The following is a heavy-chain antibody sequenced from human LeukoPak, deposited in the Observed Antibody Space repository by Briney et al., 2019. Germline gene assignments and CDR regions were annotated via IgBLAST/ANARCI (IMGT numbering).Heavy chain of an antibody. J-gene: IGHJ4*02. D-gene: IGHD2-2*01. CDR3: AKDVTVVPAAHFVY. CDR2: ISGSGGST. CDR1: GFTFSSYA. Sequence: GGSLRLSCAAAGFTFSSYAMSWVRQAPGKGREWVSAISGSGGSTYYADSVKGGLTISRDNYKNTLYLQMNILRAEDTAVYYCAKDVTVVPAAHFVYWGQGTLVTVSS. V-gene: IGHV3-23*01.